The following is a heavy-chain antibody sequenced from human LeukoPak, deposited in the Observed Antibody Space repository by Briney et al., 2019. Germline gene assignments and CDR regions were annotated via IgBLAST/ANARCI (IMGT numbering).Heavy chain of an antibody. CDR1: GGSISSSSYY. D-gene: IGHD3-10*01. CDR2: IYYSGST. J-gene: IGHJ4*02. V-gene: IGHV4-39*01. Sequence: SETLSLTCTVSGGSISSSSYYWGWIRQPPGTGLEWIGSIYYSGSTYYNPSLKSRVTISVDTSKNQFSLKLSSVTAADTAVYYCARAGSGTYYKGFDYWGQGTLVTVSS. CDR3: ARAGSGTYYKGFDY.